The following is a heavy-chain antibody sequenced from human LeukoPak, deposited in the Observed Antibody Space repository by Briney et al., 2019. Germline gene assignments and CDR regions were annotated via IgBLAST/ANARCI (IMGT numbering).Heavy chain of an antibody. CDR3: ARVSSSSSSPFDY. V-gene: IGHV4-59*01. D-gene: IGHD6-6*01. Sequence: PSETLSLTSTVSGGSISSYYWSWIRQPPGKGLEWIGYIYYSGSTNYNPSLKSRVTISVDTSKNQFSLKLSSVTAADTAVYYCARVSSSSSSPFDYWGQGTLVTVSS. CDR2: IYYSGST. J-gene: IGHJ4*02. CDR1: GGSISSYY.